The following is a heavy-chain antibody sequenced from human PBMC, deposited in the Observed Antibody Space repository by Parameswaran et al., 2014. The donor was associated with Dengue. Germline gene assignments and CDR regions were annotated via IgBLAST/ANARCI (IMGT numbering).Heavy chain of an antibody. V-gene: IGHV3-23*01. D-gene: IGHD2-15*01. Sequence: RWIRQPPGKGLEWVSAISGSGGSTYYADSVKGRFTISRDNSKNTLYLQMNSLRAEDTAVYYCAKPLYCSGGSCYSWHYWGQGTLVTVSS. CDR3: AKPLYCSGGSCYSWHY. CDR2: ISGSGGST. J-gene: IGHJ4*02.